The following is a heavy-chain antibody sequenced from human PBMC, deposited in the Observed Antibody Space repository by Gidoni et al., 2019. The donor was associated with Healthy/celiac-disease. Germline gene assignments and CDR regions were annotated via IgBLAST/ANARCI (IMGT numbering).Heavy chain of an antibody. CDR2: IYSGGST. V-gene: IGHV3-66*01. CDR1: GFTVSSNY. D-gene: IGHD4-4*01. CDR3: ASPPDGRDYTPGP. Sequence: EVQLVESGGGLVQPGGSLRLSCAASGFTVSSNYMSWVRQAPGKGLEWVSVIYSGGSTYYADSVKGRFTISRDNSKNTLYLQMNSLRAEDTAVYYCASPPDGRDYTPGPWGQGTLVTVSS. J-gene: IGHJ5*02.